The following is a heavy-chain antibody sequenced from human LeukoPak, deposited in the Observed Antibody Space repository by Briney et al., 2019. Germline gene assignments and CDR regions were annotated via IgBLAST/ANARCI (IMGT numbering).Heavy chain of an antibody. V-gene: IGHV4-34*01. D-gene: IGHD1-1*01. Sequence: PSETLSLTCAVYGGSFSGYYWSWIRQPPGKGLEWIGEINHSGSTNYNPSLKSRVTISVDTSKNQFSLKLSSVTAAGTAVYYCARGGELERLSIYYYYMDVWGKGTTVTVSS. CDR2: INHSGST. CDR3: ARGGELERLSIYYYYMDV. J-gene: IGHJ6*03. CDR1: GGSFSGYY.